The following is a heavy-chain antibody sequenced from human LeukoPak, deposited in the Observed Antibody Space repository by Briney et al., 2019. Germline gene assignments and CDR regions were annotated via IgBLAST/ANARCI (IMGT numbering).Heavy chain of an antibody. CDR2: FYYSGST. V-gene: IGHV4-59*08. J-gene: IGHJ4*02. Sequence: SETLSLTCTVSGDSISSSYWNWIRQPPGKGLEWIGYFYYSGSTNYNPSLKSRVTISVDTSRNQFSLKLSSVTAADTAVYYCARHANAYSSSWFDYWGQGTLVTVSS. CDR1: GDSISSSY. CDR3: ARHANAYSSSWFDY. D-gene: IGHD6-13*01.